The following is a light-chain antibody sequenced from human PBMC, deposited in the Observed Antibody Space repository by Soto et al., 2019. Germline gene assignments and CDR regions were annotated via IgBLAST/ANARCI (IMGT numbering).Light chain of an antibody. CDR2: ATS. V-gene: IGKV1-39*01. CDR1: RNVSIY. CDR3: AQSFTSPKT. Sequence: ETPLTQSPSSLSASVGDRLTLTCRASRNVSIYLNWYQHKPGKGPTLLIHATSNLQIGVPSRFSGSGSGTDFTLTIRSVQLEDLATYNCAQSFTSPKTLGQGTKVDIK. J-gene: IGKJ2*01.